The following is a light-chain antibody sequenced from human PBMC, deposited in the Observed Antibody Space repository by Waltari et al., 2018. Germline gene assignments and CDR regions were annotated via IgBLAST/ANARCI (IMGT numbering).Light chain of an antibody. CDR2: WAS. J-gene: IGKJ3*01. V-gene: IGKV4-1*01. Sequence: IVMTQSPDSPSLSLRDRHTINRNNIQIVFSNSNSKNYVGWYQHKPEQPPQLLIYWASTRESGVPFRFSCSGSGTDFTHPISSLQAEDVAVYYCHQYLVTPFTFGPGPKVEIK. CDR1: QIVFSNSNSKNY. CDR3: HQYLVTPFT.